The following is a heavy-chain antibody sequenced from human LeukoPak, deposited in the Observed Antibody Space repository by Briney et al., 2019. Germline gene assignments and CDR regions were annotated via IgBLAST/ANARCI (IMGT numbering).Heavy chain of an antibody. CDR2: IKQDGSEK. CDR1: GFTFSSYW. J-gene: IGHJ4*02. V-gene: IGHV3-7*01. Sequence: GGSLRLSCAASGFTFSSYWMSWVRQAPGKGLEWVANIKQDGSEKYYVDSVKGRFTISRDNAKNSLYLQMNSLRAEDTAVYYCARDLDIVVXXXXTCGYWGQGTLVTVSS. D-gene: IGHD2-2*03. CDR3: ARDLDIVVXXXXTCGY.